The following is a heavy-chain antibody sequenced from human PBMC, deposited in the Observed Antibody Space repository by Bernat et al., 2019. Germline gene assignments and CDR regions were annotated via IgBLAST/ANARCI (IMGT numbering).Heavy chain of an antibody. CDR1: RFTFSTYA. J-gene: IGHJ4*02. D-gene: IGHD3-3*01. CDR2: ISYDGSTK. CDR3: AREPSGGITIFGTLDY. V-gene: IGHV3-30-3*01. Sequence: QVQLVESGGDVVQPGTSLRLSCAASRFTFSTYAMHWVRQAPGKGLEWVALISYDGSTKYFADSVKGRFTISRDNSKNTLYLQMNSLRAEDAAVYYCAREPSGGITIFGTLDYWGQGTLVTVSS.